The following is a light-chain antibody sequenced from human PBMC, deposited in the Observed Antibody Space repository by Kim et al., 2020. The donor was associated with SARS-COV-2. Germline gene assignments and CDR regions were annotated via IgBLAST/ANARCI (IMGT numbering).Light chain of an antibody. CDR1: QSVGNNF. Sequence: ELVLTQSPGTLSLSPGERATLSCRASQSVGNNFLAWYQQRPGQSPRLLIYAATSRASGIPDRFSGSGAGTDFTLTITRLEPEDLAVYYCQQYSNFPLTFGGGTKV. J-gene: IGKJ4*01. V-gene: IGKV3-20*01. CDR2: AAT. CDR3: QQYSNFPLT.